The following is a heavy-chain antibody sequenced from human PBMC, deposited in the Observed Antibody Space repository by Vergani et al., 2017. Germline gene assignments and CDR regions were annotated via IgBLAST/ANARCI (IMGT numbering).Heavy chain of an antibody. Sequence: QVQLVESGGGVVQRGGSLRLFCATSGFTLSNYDMQWIRQGPGKGLEFVAFIQFDGGNQYYSDSVKGRFTLTRDFTKNRLFLQMNSQRKADTATYYCAKHFRGWGIDYWGQGTQVIVSS. J-gene: IGHJ4*02. CDR3: AKHFRGWGIDY. CDR1: GFTLSNYD. V-gene: IGHV3-30*02. D-gene: IGHD3-16*01. CDR2: IQFDGGNQ.